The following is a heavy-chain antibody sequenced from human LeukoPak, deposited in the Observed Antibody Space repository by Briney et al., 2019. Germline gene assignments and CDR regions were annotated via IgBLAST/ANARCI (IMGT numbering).Heavy chain of an antibody. CDR2: IGSSGSTI. D-gene: IGHD6-13*01. J-gene: IGHJ4*02. Sequence: SGGSLRLSCEASGFTFSTYEMNWVRQTPGKGLEWVSCIGSSGSTIYYADSVKGRFTISRDNGKNSLYLHMNSLRAEDTAVYYCARAGPSSSWHQFDYWGQGTLVTVSS. CDR3: ARAGPSSSWHQFDY. CDR1: GFTFSTYE. V-gene: IGHV3-48*03.